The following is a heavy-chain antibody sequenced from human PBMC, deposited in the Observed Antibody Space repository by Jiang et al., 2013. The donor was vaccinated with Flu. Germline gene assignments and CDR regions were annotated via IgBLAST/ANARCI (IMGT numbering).Heavy chain of an antibody. CDR1: GGSISSNSYY. CDR2: IYYSGRT. D-gene: IGHD5-18*01. J-gene: IGHJ5*02. V-gene: IGHV4-39*07. CDR3: ARGYSYDNDGLVWFDP. Sequence: GLVKPSETLSLTCTVSGGSISSNSYYWGWIRQPPGKGLEWIGSIYYSGRTYYNPSLKSRVTISVDTSKNQFSLKLSSVTAADTAVYNCARGYSYDNDGLVWFDPWGQGTLVTVSS.